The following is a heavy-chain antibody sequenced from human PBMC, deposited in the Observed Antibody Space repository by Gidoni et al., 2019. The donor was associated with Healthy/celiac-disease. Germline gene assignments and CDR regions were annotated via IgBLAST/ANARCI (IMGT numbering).Heavy chain of an antibody. D-gene: IGHD3-10*01. CDR3: AKDGITMVRDSWFDP. Sequence: EVPLLESGGGLVQPGGSLRLSCAASGFTFSSSAMSWVRQAPWKGLEWVSAFSGSGGSTDYADSVKGRFTISRDNYKNTLYLQMNSLRAEDTAVYDCAKDGITMVRDSWFDPWGQGTLVTVSS. CDR1: GFTFSSSA. J-gene: IGHJ5*02. V-gene: IGHV3-23*01. CDR2: FSGSGGST.